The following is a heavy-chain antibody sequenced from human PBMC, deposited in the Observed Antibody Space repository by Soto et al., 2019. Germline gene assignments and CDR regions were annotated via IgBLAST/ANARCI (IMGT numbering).Heavy chain of an antibody. J-gene: IGHJ4*02. D-gene: IGHD1-26*01. Sequence: QVQLVQSGAEVKKPGSSVKVSCKASGGTFSSYAISWVRQAPGQGLEWMGGVIPTFGRANYAQKFRGSVTGAADESTSTAYMELGSLRAEDTAVYYCGSSSGRSEAESIVGAGPLCYWGQGTLVTVSS. CDR1: GGTFSSYA. V-gene: IGHV1-69*01. CDR3: GSSSGRSEAESIVGAGPLCY. CDR2: VIPTFGRA.